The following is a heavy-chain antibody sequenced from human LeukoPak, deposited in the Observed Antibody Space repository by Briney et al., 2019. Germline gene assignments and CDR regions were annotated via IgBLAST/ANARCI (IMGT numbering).Heavy chain of an antibody. Sequence: SETLSLTCTVSGGSISSGNYCWSWIRQPAGKGLEWIGHVYTSGTTNYNPSLKSRVTISVDTSKNQFSLKLSSVTAADTAVYYCARGRMRSSSPYYYYYMDVWGKGTTVTVSS. CDR3: ARGRMRSSSPYYYYYMDV. CDR2: VYTSGTT. V-gene: IGHV4-61*09. D-gene: IGHD6-6*01. J-gene: IGHJ6*03. CDR1: GGSISSGNYC.